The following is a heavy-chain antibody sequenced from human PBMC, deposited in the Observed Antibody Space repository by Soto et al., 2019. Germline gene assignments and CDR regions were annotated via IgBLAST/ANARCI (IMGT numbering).Heavy chain of an antibody. CDR1: GFTFSSYW. CDR2: INSDGSST. D-gene: IGHD2-15*01. J-gene: IGHJ5*02. CDR3: ASSPLVASWFDP. V-gene: IGHV3-74*01. Sequence: EVQLVESGGGLVQPGGSLRLSCAASGFTFSSYWMHWVRQAPGKGLVWVSRINSDGSSTSYADSVKGRFTISRDNAKNTLYLQMNSLRAEDTAVYYCASSPLVASWFDPWGQGTLVTVSS.